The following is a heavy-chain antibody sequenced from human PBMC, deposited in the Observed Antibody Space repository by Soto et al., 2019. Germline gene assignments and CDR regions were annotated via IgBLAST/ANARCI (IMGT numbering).Heavy chain of an antibody. CDR1: GFMFRDYL. CDR2: LSFDGTAE. D-gene: IGHD2-21*01. Sequence: QVQLVESGGGVVQPGTSLRLSCKASGFMFRDYLIHWVRQAPGKGLAWLAVLSFDGTAEYYADSTRGRFTISRDIPNSTTYLVINNVRREDTAMYCCARVATRLQSMEVFEYCGQGTLVTVPS. V-gene: IGHV3-30*03. J-gene: IGHJ4*02. CDR3: ARVATRLQSMEVFEY.